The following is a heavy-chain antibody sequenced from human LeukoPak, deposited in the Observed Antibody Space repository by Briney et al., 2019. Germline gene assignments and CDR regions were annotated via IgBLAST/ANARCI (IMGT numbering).Heavy chain of an antibody. CDR2: TNEHGTII. Sequence: PGGSLRLSCAASGFSFSNYWFHWVRQAPGEGLVWVSRTNEHGTIINYADSVKGRFTISRDNAKNTLHLQMNSLRTEDSALYYCVVDLSGSADYWGLGTLVTVSS. D-gene: IGHD3-10*01. CDR1: GFSFSNYW. J-gene: IGHJ4*02. V-gene: IGHV3-74*01. CDR3: VVDLSGSADY.